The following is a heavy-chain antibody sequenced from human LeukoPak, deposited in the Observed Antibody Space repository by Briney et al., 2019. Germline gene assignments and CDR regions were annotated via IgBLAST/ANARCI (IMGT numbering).Heavy chain of an antibody. Sequence: SETLSLTCTVSGGSISGHYWSWIRQPPGKGLEWIRFVSYSGSTNYNPSFNGRVTISLDTSKSQFSLSLNSVTAADTAVYFCARGGASSRYFGYWGQGTLVTVSS. CDR2: VSYSGST. CDR3: ARGGASSRYFGY. V-gene: IGHV4-59*11. D-gene: IGHD1-26*01. CDR1: GGSISGHY. J-gene: IGHJ4*02.